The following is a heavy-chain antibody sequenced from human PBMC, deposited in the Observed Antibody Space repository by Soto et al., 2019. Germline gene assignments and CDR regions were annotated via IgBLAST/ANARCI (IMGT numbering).Heavy chain of an antibody. CDR1: GFTFSNYN. V-gene: IGHV3-21*01. Sequence: EVQLVESGGGLVTPVGSLRLSCVVSGFTFSNYNMNWVRQAPGKGLEWVSSITTTSSYIYYADSVKGRFTTSRDNAKNSLFLQMNSLRAEYTSIYYCARGDSYGSRSYPYYYYYMDVWGKGTTVTVSS. D-gene: IGHD3-10*01. J-gene: IGHJ6*03. CDR2: ITTTSSYI. CDR3: ARGDSYGSRSYPYYYYYMDV.